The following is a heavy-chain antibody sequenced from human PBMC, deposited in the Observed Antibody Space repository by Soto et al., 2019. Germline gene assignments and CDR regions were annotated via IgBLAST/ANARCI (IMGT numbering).Heavy chain of an antibody. D-gene: IGHD5-18*01. CDR3: ARRVQVWLPDYYGMDV. CDR1: GYDYVTYA. V-gene: IGHV1-18*01. Sequence: QAQLVQSGAEVKKPGASVNVSCKASGYDYVTYAITWVRQRPGQGLEWMGWISTLNGNTNYAQNFQGRVTMTTDTSTRIVHLELRSRRSEDTAVYYCARRVQVWLPDYYGMDVWGQGTTVTVSS. J-gene: IGHJ6*02. CDR2: ISTLNGNT.